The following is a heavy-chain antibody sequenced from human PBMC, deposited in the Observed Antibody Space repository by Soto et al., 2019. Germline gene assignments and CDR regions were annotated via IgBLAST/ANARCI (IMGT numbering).Heavy chain of an antibody. J-gene: IGHJ6*02. CDR2: IYYSGST. CDR3: ARATLDTVIASPRRYYYYGMDV. Sequence: QVQLQESGPGLVKPSETLSLTCTVSGGSISSYYWSWIRQPPGKGLEWIGYIYYSGSTNYNPSLKSRVTISVDTSKNQFSLKLSSVTAADTAVYYCARATLDTVIASPRRYYYYGMDVWGQGTTVTVSS. D-gene: IGHD4-17*01. V-gene: IGHV4-59*01. CDR1: GGSISSYY.